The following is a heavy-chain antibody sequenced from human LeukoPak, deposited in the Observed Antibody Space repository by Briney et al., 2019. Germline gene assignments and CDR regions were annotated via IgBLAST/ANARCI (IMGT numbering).Heavy chain of an antibody. CDR3: ARFRGSPPYYYFDY. J-gene: IGHJ4*02. D-gene: IGHD3-16*01. CDR2: IIPIFDTA. CDR1: GGTFSSYA. Sequence: GASVKVSCKASGGTFSSYAINWVRQAPGQGLEWMGGIIPIFDTANYAQKFLGRVTITADESTSTAYMELSSLRSEDTAVYYCARFRGSPPYYYFDYWGQGTLVTVSS. V-gene: IGHV1-69*13.